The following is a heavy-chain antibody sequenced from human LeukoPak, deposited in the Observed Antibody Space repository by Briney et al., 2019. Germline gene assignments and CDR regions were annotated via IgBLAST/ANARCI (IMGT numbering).Heavy chain of an antibody. J-gene: IGHJ4*01. D-gene: IGHD3-22*01. V-gene: IGHV4-39*07. CDR2: IYYSGTT. CDR1: GGSISSRSYY. CDR3: ARVDSSGYYYYFDY. Sequence: PSETLSLTCTVSGGSISSRSYYWGWIRQPPGKGLEWIGSIYYSGTTYYNPSLKSRVTISLDTSKNQFSLKLSSVTAADTAVYYCARVDSSGYYYYFDYWGXXTLVTVSS.